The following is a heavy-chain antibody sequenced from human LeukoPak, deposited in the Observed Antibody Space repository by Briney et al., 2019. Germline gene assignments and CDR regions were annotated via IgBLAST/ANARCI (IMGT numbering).Heavy chain of an antibody. J-gene: IGHJ6*03. V-gene: IGHV1-69*01. CDR1: GGTFSSYA. Sequence: SVKVSCKASGGTFSSYAISWVRQAPGQGLEWMGGIIPIFGTANYAQKFQGRVTITADESTSTAYMELSSLRSEDTAVYYCAKDVLWWSYYYMDVWGKGTTVTVSS. CDR2: IIPIFGTA. CDR3: AKDVLWWSYYYMDV. D-gene: IGHD2-15*01.